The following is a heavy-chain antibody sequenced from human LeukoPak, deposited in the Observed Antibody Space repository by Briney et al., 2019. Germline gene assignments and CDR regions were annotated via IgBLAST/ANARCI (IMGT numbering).Heavy chain of an antibody. D-gene: IGHD6-13*01. Sequence: ASVKVSCKASGYTFTSYYMHWVRQAPGQGLEWMGIINPSGGSTSYAQKFQGRVTMTRDMSTSTVYMELSSLRSEDTAVYYCARERYRDSSPQDFDYWGQGTLVTVSS. V-gene: IGHV1-46*01. CDR1: GYTFTSYY. CDR3: ARERYRDSSPQDFDY. J-gene: IGHJ4*02. CDR2: INPSGGST.